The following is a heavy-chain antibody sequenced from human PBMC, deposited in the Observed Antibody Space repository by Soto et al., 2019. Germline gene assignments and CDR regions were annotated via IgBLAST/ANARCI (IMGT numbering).Heavy chain of an antibody. D-gene: IGHD1-26*01. CDR1: GFSFRNHA. V-gene: IGHV3-23*01. Sequence: GGSLSLSCAASGFSFRNHAMTWVRQGPGKGLEWVSSVDSYYAYSVKCRFTVSRENSKKRVYLQMNSLRAEDTAVYYCARGASPYSGSSEGYFDYWGQGILVTVSS. CDR2: SVDS. J-gene: IGHJ4*02. CDR3: ARGASPYSGSSEGYFDY.